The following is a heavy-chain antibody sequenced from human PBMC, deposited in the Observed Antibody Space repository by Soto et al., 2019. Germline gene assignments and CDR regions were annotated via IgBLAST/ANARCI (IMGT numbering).Heavy chain of an antibody. CDR3: AHTMAPRIFDS. CDR1: GFSLITSGVG. Sequence: QITMKEAGPTLVKPTQTLTLTCSFSGFSLITSGVGVGWIGQPPGKALEWLALIYWDDDTGYSTSLRSRLTSTKDTSRNQVVLTMTNTDPADTATYYCAHTMAPRIFDSWGQGTLVTVSS. CDR2: IYWDDDT. J-gene: IGHJ4*02. V-gene: IGHV2-5*02.